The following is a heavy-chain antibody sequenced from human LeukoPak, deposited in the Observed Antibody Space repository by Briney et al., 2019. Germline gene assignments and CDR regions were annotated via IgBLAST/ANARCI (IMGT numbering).Heavy chain of an antibody. V-gene: IGHV3-23*01. J-gene: IGHJ4*02. CDR2: IRTDDIT. CDR1: GFTFSSDA. CDR3: AKYGRVGAIDY. D-gene: IGHD1-26*01. Sequence: GGSLRLSCAASGFTFSSDAMSWVRQTPGRGLEWVSAIRTDDITYYADSVNGRFTISRDNSKNTLYLQMNSLSAEDTAVYYCAKYGRVGAIDYWGQGTLVTLSS.